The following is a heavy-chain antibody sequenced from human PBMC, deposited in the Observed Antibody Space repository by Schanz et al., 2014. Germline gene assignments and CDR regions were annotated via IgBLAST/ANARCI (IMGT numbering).Heavy chain of an antibody. CDR2: INPSVGNT. J-gene: IGHJ3*02. CDR3: ARGPSTGAFDI. CDR1: GYIFGSHG. V-gene: IGHV1-46*03. Sequence: QVQLVQSGAEVKKPGASVRLSCKASGYIFGSHGMTWVRQAPGQGLEWMGLINPSVGNTNYAQKFRGRVTMTRDTSTSTVYMELSSLRSEDTAVYFCARGPSTGAFDIWGQGTMVTVSS.